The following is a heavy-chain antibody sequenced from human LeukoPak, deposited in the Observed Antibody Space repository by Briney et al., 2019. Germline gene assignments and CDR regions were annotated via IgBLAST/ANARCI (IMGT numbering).Heavy chain of an antibody. J-gene: IGHJ4*02. CDR3: AREGRLPFDY. Sequence: SATLSLTCAVYGGSFSGYYWSWIRQPPGKGLEWIGEINHSGSTNYNPSLMSRVTISVDTSKNQFSLKLSSVTAADTAVYYCAREGRLPFDYWGQGTLVTVSS. CDR1: GGSFSGYY. V-gene: IGHV4-34*01. CDR2: INHSGST. D-gene: IGHD4-11*01.